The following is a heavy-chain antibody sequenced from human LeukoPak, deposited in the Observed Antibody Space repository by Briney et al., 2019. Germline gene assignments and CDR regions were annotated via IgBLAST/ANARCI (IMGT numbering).Heavy chain of an antibody. CDR1: GFTFSSYA. D-gene: IGHD3-22*01. J-gene: IGHJ4*02. CDR3: TRLLYNSRSYYYFDY. Sequence: GSLRLSCAVSGFTFSSYAMSWVRQPPGKGLEWLGSIYYSGSTYDNPSLKSRVTTSVDTSKNQFSLKLSSVTAADTALYYCTRLLYNSRSYYYFDYWGQGTLVTVSS. V-gene: IGHV4-39*01. CDR2: IYYSGST.